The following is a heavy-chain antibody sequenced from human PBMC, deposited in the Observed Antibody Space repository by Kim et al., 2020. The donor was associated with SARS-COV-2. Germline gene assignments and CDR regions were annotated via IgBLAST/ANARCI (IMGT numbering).Heavy chain of an antibody. V-gene: IGHV3-64*02. J-gene: IGHJ4*02. Sequence: GGSLRLSCVGPDFTIKNFIMHWVRLAPGRGLEYVASVTIDGASTFYADSVKDRFTVSRDNLKNTMYLQMGRLRPDDTAVYYCASGGQQTSLSMPGDYFDYWGQGSRVTVSS. CDR3: ASGGQQTSLSMPGDYFDY. D-gene: IGHD6-13*01. CDR1: DFTIKNFI. CDR2: VTIDGAST.